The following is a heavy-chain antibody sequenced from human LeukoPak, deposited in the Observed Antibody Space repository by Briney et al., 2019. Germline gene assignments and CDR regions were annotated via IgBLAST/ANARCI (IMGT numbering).Heavy chain of an antibody. CDR3: ARDYFDWLRRTSNLFDY. V-gene: IGHV3-30-3*01. CDR2: ISYDGSNK. J-gene: IGHJ4*02. CDR1: GFTFSSYA. D-gene: IGHD3-9*01. Sequence: GGSLRLSCAASGFTFSSYAMHWVRQAPGKGLEWVAVISYDGSNKYYADSVKGRFTISRDNSKNTLYLQMSSLRAEDTAVYYCARDYFDWLRRTSNLFDYWGQGTLVTVSS.